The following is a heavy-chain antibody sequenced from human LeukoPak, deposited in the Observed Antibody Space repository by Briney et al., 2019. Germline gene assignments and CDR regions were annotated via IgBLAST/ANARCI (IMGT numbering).Heavy chain of an antibody. CDR2: IYTSGIT. Sequence: GGSLRLSCAVSGFTVSSNFMSWVRQAPGKGPEWVSVIYTSGITYYADSVRGRFTISRDNSKNTLYLQMNSLRAEDTAVYYCARDSYGMDVWGQGTTVTVSS. J-gene: IGHJ6*02. CDR3: ARDSYGMDV. CDR1: GFTVSSNF. V-gene: IGHV3-66*01.